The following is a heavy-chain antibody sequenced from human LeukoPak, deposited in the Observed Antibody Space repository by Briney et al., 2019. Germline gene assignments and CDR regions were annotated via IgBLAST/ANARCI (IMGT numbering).Heavy chain of an antibody. V-gene: IGHV4-38-2*02. CDR2: IFHSGTT. CDR3: ARDLDYGGTSGFDY. J-gene: IGHJ4*02. CDR1: GYSISSGYY. D-gene: IGHD4-23*01. Sequence: EPSETLSLTCTVSGYSISSGYYWGWIRQPPGKGLEWIGSIFHSGTTYYNPSLKSRVTISVDTSKSQFSLKLNSVTAADMAVYYCARDLDYGGTSGFDYWGQGTLVTVSS.